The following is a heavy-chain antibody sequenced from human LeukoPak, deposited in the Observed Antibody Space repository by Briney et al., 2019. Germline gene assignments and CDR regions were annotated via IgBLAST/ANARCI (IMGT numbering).Heavy chain of an antibody. Sequence: SETLSLTCTVSGGSISSYYWSWIRQPPGKGLEWIGYIYYSGSTNYNPSLKSRVTISVDTSKNQFSLKLSSVTAADTAVYYCARHLTTADAFDIWGQGTMVTVSS. J-gene: IGHJ3*02. V-gene: IGHV4-59*01. CDR2: IYYSGST. D-gene: IGHD1-14*01. CDR1: GGSISSYY. CDR3: ARHLTTADAFDI.